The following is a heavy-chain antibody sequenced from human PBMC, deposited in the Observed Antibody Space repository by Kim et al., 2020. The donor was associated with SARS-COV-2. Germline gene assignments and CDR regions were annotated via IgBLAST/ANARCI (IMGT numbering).Heavy chain of an antibody. CDR3: ARQWASGWYPSGEYFQH. CDR2: IHPGDSET. CDR1: GYSFTSHW. D-gene: IGHD6-19*01. V-gene: IGHV5-51*01. J-gene: IGHJ1*01. Sequence: GESLKISCKGSGYSFTSHWIAWVRQMPGKGLEWMGIIHPGDSETRYSPSFQGLVTISVDKSINTAYLQWSSLKASDSAMYFCARQWASGWYPSGEYFQHWGQGTQVTVSS.